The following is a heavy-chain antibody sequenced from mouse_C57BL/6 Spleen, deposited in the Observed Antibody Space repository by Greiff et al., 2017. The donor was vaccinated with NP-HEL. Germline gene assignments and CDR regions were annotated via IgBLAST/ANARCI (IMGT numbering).Heavy chain of an antibody. CDR2: ISYDGSN. CDR1: GYSITSGYY. V-gene: IGHV3-6*01. D-gene: IGHD2-2*01. CDR3: ASIYYGYDWWYFDV. J-gene: IGHJ1*03. Sequence: VQLQQSGPGLVKPSQSLSLTCSVTGYSITSGYYWNWIRQFPGNKLEWMGYISYDGSNNYNPSLKNRISITRDTSKNQFFLKLNSVTTEDTATYYCASIYYGYDWWYFDVWGTGTTVTVSS.